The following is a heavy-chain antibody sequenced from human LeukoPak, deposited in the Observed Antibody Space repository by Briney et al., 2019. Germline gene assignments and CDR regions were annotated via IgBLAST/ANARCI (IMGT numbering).Heavy chain of an antibody. CDR3: ARERAYYYFDY. J-gene: IGHJ4*02. CDR1: GSTFTTYT. D-gene: IGHD2-21*01. Sequence: GGSLRLSCAASGSTFTTYTINWVRQAPGEGLEYVSAVVGNGGTTYYANSVKGRFTISRDNSKNTVYLQMGSLRAEDTAVYYCARERAYYYFDYWGQGALVTVSS. CDR2: VVGNGGTT. V-gene: IGHV3-64*01.